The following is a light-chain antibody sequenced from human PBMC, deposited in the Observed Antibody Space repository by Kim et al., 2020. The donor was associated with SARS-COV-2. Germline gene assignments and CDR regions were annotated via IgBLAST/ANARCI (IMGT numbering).Light chain of an antibody. CDR1: KLGDKY. V-gene: IGLV3-1*01. CDR3: QAWDSSTVV. J-gene: IGLJ2*01. Sequence: VSPGQTASITCSGDKLGDKYACWYQQKPGQSPVLVIYQDSKRPSGIPERFSGSNSGNTATLTISGTQAIDEADYYCQAWDSSTVVFGGGTQLTVL. CDR2: QDS.